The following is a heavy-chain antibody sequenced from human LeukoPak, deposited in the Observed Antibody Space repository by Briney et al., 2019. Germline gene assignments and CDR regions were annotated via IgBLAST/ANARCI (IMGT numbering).Heavy chain of an antibody. J-gene: IGHJ4*02. CDR3: ARLHYGTFPPDY. V-gene: IGHV3-20*04. CDR2: INWNGGRK. D-gene: IGHD3-16*01. CDR1: GFTFDDYG. Sequence: GESLRLSCAASGFTFDDYGMSWVRQAPGKGLEWVSGINWNGGRKDYADSVKGRFTISRDNAKNSLYLQMNSLRGEDTALYYCARLHYGTFPPDYWGQGTLVTVSS.